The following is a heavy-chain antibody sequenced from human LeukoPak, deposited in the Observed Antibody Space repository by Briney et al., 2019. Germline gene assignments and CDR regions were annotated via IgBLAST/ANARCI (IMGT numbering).Heavy chain of an antibody. CDR3: AKDLNDYGDYVSPLDY. Sequence: GGSLRLSCAASGFTFTSYAMSWVRQAPGKGLEWVSAISGSGGSTYYADSVKGRFTISRDNSKNTLYLQVNSLRAEDTAVYYCAKDLNDYGDYVSPLDYWGQGTLVTVSS. V-gene: IGHV3-23*01. CDR1: GFTFTSYA. CDR2: ISGSGGST. D-gene: IGHD4-17*01. J-gene: IGHJ4*02.